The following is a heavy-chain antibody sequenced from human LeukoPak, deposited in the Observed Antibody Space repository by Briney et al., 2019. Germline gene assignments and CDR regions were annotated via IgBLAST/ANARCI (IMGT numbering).Heavy chain of an antibody. CDR1: GGSISSGSYY. CDR3: ARGRYYDFWSGYWRRAFDI. CDR2: IYTSGST. D-gene: IGHD3-3*01. Sequence: SETLSLTCTVSGGSISSGSYYWSWIRQPARKGLEWIGRIYTSGSTNYNPSLKSRVTISVDTSKNQFSLKLSSVTAADTAVYYCARGRYYDFWSGYWRRAFDIWGQGTMVTVSS. V-gene: IGHV4-61*02. J-gene: IGHJ3*02.